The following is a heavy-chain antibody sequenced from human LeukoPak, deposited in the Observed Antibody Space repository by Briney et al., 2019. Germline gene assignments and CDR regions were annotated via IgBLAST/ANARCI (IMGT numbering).Heavy chain of an antibody. D-gene: IGHD3-10*01. V-gene: IGHV4-4*02. CDR2: IYHSGST. CDR3: ARARGEVTIVRGVINPYYYYGMDV. J-gene: IGHJ6*02. CDR1: GGSISSSNW. Sequence: SETLSLTCAVSGGSISSSNWWRWVRQPPGKGLEWIGEIYHSGSTNYNPSLKSRVTISVDKSKNQFSLKLSSVTAADTAVYYCARARGEVTIVRGVINPYYYYGMDVWGQGTTVTVSS.